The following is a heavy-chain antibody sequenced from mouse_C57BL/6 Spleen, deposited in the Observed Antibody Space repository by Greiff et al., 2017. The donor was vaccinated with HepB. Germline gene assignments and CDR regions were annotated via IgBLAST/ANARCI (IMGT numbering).Heavy chain of an antibody. D-gene: IGHD2-3*01. CDR3: ARESYDGYYPYAMDY. J-gene: IGHJ4*01. CDR1: GYTFTSYW. V-gene: IGHV1-69*01. CDR2: IDPSDSYT. Sequence: VQLQQPGAELVMPGASVKLSCKASGYTFTSYWMPWVKQRPGQGLEWIGEIDPSDSYTNYNQKFKGKSTLTVDKSSSTAYMQLSSLTSEDSAVYYCARESYDGYYPYAMDYWGQGTSVTVSS.